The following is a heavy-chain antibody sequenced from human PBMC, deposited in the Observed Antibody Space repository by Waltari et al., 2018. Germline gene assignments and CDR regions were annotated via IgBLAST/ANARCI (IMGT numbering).Heavy chain of an antibody. D-gene: IGHD1-7*01. Sequence: QVQLVQSGAEVKKPGSSVKVSCKASGGTFSSYAISWVRQAPGQGLGWMGGIIPIFGTANYAQKFPGRVTITTDEATSTAYMELSSLRSEDTAVYYCARDPGSRGTLWYWGQGTLVTVSS. CDR1: GGTFSSYA. J-gene: IGHJ4*02. CDR2: IIPIFGTA. V-gene: IGHV1-69*05. CDR3: ARDPGSRGTLWY.